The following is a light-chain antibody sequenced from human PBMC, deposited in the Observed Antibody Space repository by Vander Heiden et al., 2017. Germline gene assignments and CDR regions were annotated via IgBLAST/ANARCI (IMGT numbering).Light chain of an antibody. J-gene: IGLJ1*01. CDR3: LSADSSGTYV. Sequence: SYELTQPPSVSVSLGPMARITCSGEAVPKKYAYWYQQKPGQFPVLVIYKDSERPSGIPERFSGSSSGTIVTLTISGVQAEDEADYYCLSADSSGTYVFGTGTKVTVL. CDR1: AVPKKY. CDR2: KDS. V-gene: IGLV3-16*01.